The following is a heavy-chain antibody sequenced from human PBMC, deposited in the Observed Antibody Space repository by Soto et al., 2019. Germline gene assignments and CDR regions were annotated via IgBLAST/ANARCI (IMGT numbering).Heavy chain of an antibody. V-gene: IGHV3-30*18. CDR3: AKDAKYCSSTSCHYILSYYFDY. D-gene: IGHD2-2*01. Sequence: GGSLRLSCAASGFTFSSYGMHWVRQAPGKGLEWVAVISYDGSNKYYADSVKGRFTISRDNSKNTLYLQMKSLRAEDTAVYYCAKDAKYCSSTSCHYILSYYFDYWGQGTLVTVSS. J-gene: IGHJ4*02. CDR2: ISYDGSNK. CDR1: GFTFSSYG.